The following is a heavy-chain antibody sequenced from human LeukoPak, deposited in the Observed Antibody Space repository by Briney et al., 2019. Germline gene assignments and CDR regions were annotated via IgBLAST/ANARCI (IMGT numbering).Heavy chain of an antibody. CDR3: ARASTVDYFDY. CDR1: GFTFSSYA. D-gene: IGHD4-17*01. CDR2: ISYDGSNK. V-gene: IGHV3-30-3*01. J-gene: IGHJ4*02. Sequence: GGSLRLSCAASGFTFSSYAMHWVRQAPGKGLEWVAVISYDGSNKYYADSVKGRFTISRDNSKNTLYLQMNSLRAEDTAVYYCARASTVDYFDYWGQGTLVTVSS.